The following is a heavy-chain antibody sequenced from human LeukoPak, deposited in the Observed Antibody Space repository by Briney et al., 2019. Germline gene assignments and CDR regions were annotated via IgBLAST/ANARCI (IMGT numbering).Heavy chain of an antibody. CDR3: ARMSNELSFDY. J-gene: IGHJ4*02. V-gene: IGHV1-2*02. CDR1: GYTFTGYY. Sequence: ASVKVSCKAPGYTFTGYYMHWVRQAPGQGLEWMGWINPNSGGTKYAQKFQGRVTMTRDTSISTAYMGLSRLRSDDTAVYYCARMSNELSFDYWGQGTLITVSS. D-gene: IGHD1-26*01. CDR2: INPNSGGT.